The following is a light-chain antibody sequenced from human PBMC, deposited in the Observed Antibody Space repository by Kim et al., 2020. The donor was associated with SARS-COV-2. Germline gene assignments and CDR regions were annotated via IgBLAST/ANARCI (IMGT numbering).Light chain of an antibody. V-gene: IGKV3-20*01. CDR2: GAS. CDR3: RQYGSSPRT. Sequence: LSPGERATPSCRACQSVSSSYLAWYQQKPCQAPRLRIYGASSRATGIPDRFSGSVSETDYTLAISRVEPEEWAVYYCRQYGSSPRTFGQGTKLEI. J-gene: IGKJ2*01. CDR1: QSVSSSY.